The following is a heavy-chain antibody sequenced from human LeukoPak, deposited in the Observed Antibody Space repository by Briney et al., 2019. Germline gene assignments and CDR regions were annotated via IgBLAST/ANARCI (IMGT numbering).Heavy chain of an antibody. J-gene: IGHJ4*02. CDR1: GYTFTGYY. CDR3: ARVTMVRGFSFRY. CDR2: INPNSGGT. V-gene: IGHV1-2*02. D-gene: IGHD3-10*01. Sequence: ASVKVSCKASGYTFTGYYMHWVRRAPGQGLEWMGWINPNSGGTNYAQKFQGRVTMTRNTSISTAYMELSSLRSEDTAVYYCARVTMVRGFSFRYWGQGTLVTVSS.